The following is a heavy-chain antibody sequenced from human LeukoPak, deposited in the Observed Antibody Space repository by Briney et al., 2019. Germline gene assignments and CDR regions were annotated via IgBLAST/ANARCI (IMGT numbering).Heavy chain of an antibody. CDR1: GGSFSGYY. D-gene: IGHD2-15*01. CDR3: ATRSSGWYFDL. V-gene: IGHV4-59*06. J-gene: IGHJ2*01. Sequence: SETLSLTCAVYGGSFSGYYWSWIRQPPGKGLEWIAYIYYSGSTYYNPSLKSRVTMSVDTSKNQFSLKLSSVTAADTAVYYCATRSSGWYFDLWGRGTLVTVSS. CDR2: IYYSGST.